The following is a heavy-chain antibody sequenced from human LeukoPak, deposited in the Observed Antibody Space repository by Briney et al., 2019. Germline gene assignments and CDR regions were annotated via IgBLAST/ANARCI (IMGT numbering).Heavy chain of an antibody. CDR1: GGSFSGYY. J-gene: IGHJ6*03. CDR2: INHSGST. D-gene: IGHD5-18*01. CDR3: ARLRSDTAMVTVLIHHYYMDV. Sequence: PSETLSLTCAVYGGSFSGYYWSWIRQPPGKGLEWIGEINHSGSTNYNPSLKSRVTISVDTSKNQFSLKLSSVTAADTAVYYCARLRSDTAMVTVLIHHYYMDVWGKGTTVTVSS. V-gene: IGHV4-34*01.